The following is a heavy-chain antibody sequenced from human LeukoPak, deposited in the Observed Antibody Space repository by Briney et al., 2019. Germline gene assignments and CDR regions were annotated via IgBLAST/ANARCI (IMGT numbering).Heavy chain of an antibody. Sequence: PGGSLRLSCAASGFTFSSYSMNWVRQAPGKGLEWVSSISSSSSYIYYADSVKGRFTISRDNAKNSLYLQMNSLGAEDTAVYYCARDPTMVRGVIRRFDYWGQGTLVTVSS. J-gene: IGHJ4*02. CDR2: ISSSSSYI. CDR1: GFTFSSYS. V-gene: IGHV3-21*01. CDR3: ARDPTMVRGVIRRFDY. D-gene: IGHD3-10*01.